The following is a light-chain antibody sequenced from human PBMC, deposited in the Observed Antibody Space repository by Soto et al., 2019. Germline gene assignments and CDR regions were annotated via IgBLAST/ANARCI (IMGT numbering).Light chain of an antibody. V-gene: IGLV2-14*01. CDR1: SSDVGGYNY. CDR3: SSYTTSNTRQIV. CDR2: DVS. Sequence: QSVLTQPASVSGSPGQSITISCTGTSSDVGGYNYVSWYQQHPGKAPKLMIYDVSNRPSGVSNRFSGSKSGNTASLTISGLLAEDEADYYCSSYTTSNTRQIVFGTGTKV. J-gene: IGLJ1*01.